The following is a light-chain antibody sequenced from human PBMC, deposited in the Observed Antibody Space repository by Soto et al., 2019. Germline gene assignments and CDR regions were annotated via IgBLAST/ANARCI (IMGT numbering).Light chain of an antibody. CDR2: DAS. CDR3: QQYSSYWT. J-gene: IGKJ1*01. CDR1: QSISSW. V-gene: IGKV1-5*01. Sequence: DIQMTQSPSTLSASVGDRVTITCRASQSISSWLAWYQQKPGKAPKFLIYDASNLESGVPSRFSGSGSGTEFNLSIRRLQTDDFATYYCQQYSSYWTFGQGTKVEIK.